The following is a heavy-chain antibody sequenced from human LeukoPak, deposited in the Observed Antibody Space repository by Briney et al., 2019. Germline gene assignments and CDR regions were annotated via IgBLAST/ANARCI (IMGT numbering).Heavy chain of an antibody. CDR1: GFTFSNAW. CDR2: IKSKTDGGTT. CDR3: AKDRLLWFGELPH. J-gene: IGHJ4*02. D-gene: IGHD3-10*01. V-gene: IGHV3-15*01. Sequence: GGSLRLSCAASGFTFSNAWMSWVRQAPGKGLEWVGRIKSKTDGGTTDYAAPVKGRFTISRDDSKNTLYLQMNSLRAEDTAVYYCAKDRLLWFGELPHWGQGTLVTVSS.